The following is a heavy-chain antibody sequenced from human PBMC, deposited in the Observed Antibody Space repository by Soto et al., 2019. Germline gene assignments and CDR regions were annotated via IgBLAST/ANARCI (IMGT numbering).Heavy chain of an antibody. J-gene: IGHJ6*02. CDR2: INAGNGNT. CDR1: EDTFTRYV. CDR3: ATSTIDTSTWKQYFYGMDV. Sequence: GASVKVSWKASEDTFTRYVVHWVRPAPGQRLEWMGWINAGNGNTKYSQNFQGRVTITRDASASTAYMELSSLRSQDTAVYYCATSTIDTSTWKQYFYGMDVWGQGSTVTVSS. D-gene: IGHD6-13*01. V-gene: IGHV1-3*01.